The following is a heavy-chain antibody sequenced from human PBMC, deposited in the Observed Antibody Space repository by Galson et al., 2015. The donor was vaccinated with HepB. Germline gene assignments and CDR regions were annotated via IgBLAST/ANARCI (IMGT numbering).Heavy chain of an antibody. CDR3: AKADRFDYDFWSGYYDY. Sequence: PRLSCATSGFTFTSYWMHWVRQAPGKGLVWVSRIDSDGSSTSYADSVQGRFTISRDNAKNTLYLQMNSLRAEDTAVYYCAKADRFDYDFWSGYYDYWGQGTLVTVSS. D-gene: IGHD3-3*01. J-gene: IGHJ4*02. CDR2: IDSDGSST. CDR1: GFTFTSYW. V-gene: IGHV3-74*01.